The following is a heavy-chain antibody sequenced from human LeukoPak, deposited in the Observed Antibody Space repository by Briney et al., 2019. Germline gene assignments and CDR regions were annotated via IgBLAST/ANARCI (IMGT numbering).Heavy chain of an antibody. CDR1: GFTFRSYG. CDR3: AKDRRLRLGELSFLDY. D-gene: IGHD3-16*02. V-gene: IGHV3-30*02. J-gene: IGHJ4*02. CDR2: IRYDGSNK. Sequence: GGSLRLSCAASGFTFRSYGKHWVRQAPGKGLEWVAFIRYDGSNKYYADSVKGRFTISRDNSKNTLYLQMNSLRAEDTAVYYCAKDRRLRLGELSFLDYWGQGTLVTVSS.